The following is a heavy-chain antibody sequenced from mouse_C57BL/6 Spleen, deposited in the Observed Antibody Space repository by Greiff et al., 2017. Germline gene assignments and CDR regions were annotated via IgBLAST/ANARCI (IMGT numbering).Heavy chain of an antibody. CDR2: INPNNGGT. Sequence: VQLQQSGPELVKPGASVKISCKASGYTFTDYYMNWVKQSHGKSLEWIGDINPNNGGTSYNQKFKGKATLTVDKSSSTAYMQLSSLTSEDSAVYYCARGGSSYGAMDYWGQGTSVTVSS. D-gene: IGHD1-1*01. J-gene: IGHJ4*01. CDR1: GYTFTDYY. CDR3: ARGGSSYGAMDY. V-gene: IGHV1-26*01.